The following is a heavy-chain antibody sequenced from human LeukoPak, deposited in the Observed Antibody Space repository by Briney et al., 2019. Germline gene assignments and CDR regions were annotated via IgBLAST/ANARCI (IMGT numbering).Heavy chain of an antibody. CDR1: GFTFSSYS. V-gene: IGHV3-21*01. Sequence: PGGSLRLSCAASGFTFSSYSMNWVRQAPGKGLEWVSSISSSSSYIYYADSVKGRFTISRDNAKNSLYLQMNSLRAEDTAVYYCANSVVDIVAYYYFDYWGQGTLVTVSS. CDR3: ANSVVDIVAYYYFDY. D-gene: IGHD5-12*01. CDR2: ISSSSSYI. J-gene: IGHJ4*02.